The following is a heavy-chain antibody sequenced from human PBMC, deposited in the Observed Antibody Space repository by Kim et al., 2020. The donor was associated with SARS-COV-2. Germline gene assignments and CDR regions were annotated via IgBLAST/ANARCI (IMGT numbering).Heavy chain of an antibody. V-gene: IGHV1-69*01. D-gene: IGHD2-2*02. Sequence: QKFQGRVTITADESTSTAYMELSSLRSEDTAVYYCARVGPYPLYGDYGDYWGQGTLVTVSS. J-gene: IGHJ4*02. CDR3: ARVGPYPLYGDYGDY.